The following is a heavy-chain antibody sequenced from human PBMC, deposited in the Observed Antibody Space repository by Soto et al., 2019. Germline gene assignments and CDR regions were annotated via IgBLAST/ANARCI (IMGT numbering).Heavy chain of an antibody. Sequence: LSQTLSLTCVISGDSVSSNSAAWNWVRQSPSRGLEWLGRTYYRSRWYNDYAGSVRSRITVNAGTSKNQFALHLNSVTPEDAAVYYCGGPRTLQWNYLDDWDKGATVTVSS. CDR2: TYYRSRWYN. J-gene: IGHJ6*03. CDR1: GDSVSSNSAA. CDR3: GGPRTLQWNYLDD. D-gene: IGHD6-19*01. V-gene: IGHV6-1*01.